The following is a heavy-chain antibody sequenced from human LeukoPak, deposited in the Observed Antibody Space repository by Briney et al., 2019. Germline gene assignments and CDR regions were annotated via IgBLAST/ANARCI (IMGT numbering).Heavy chain of an antibody. D-gene: IGHD5-24*01. CDR3: ARSRDGYNIDQ. CDR1: GGSISSSSYY. CDR2: FYYSGSP. Sequence: SETLSLTCTVSGGSISSSSYYWGWIRQPPGKGLEWIGSFYYSGSPYSNPSLKSRLTLSLDTSKNQFSLELSSVTAADTAVYYCARSRDGYNIDQWGQGTLVTVSS. J-gene: IGHJ4*02. V-gene: IGHV4-39*01.